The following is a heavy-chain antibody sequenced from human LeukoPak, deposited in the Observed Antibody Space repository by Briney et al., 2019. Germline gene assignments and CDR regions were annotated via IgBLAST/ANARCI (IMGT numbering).Heavy chain of an antibody. CDR1: GFTFSSYV. D-gene: IGHD3-22*01. CDR3: AKSNGYGLIDI. V-gene: IGHV3-30*04. J-gene: IGHJ3*02. CDR2: ISYDGSNE. Sequence: PGGSLRLSCAASGFTFSSYVMHWVRQAPGKGLEWVAIISYDGSNEYYADSVKGRFTISRDNSKNTLYLQMISLRAEDTAVYYCAKSNGYGLIDIWGQGTMVTVSS.